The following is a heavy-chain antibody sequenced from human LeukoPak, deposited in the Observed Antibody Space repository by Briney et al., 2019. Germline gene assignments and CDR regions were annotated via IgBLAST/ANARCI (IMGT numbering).Heavy chain of an antibody. V-gene: IGHV3-23*01. Sequence: GGSLRLSCAASGFTFSSYAMSWVRQAPGKGLEWVSAISGSGGSTYYADSVKGRFTISRDNSKNTLYLQMNSLRAEDTAVYYCAISPLIRYYDSSGSIRNFDYWGQGTLVTVSS. CDR3: AISPLIRYYDSSGSIRNFDY. J-gene: IGHJ4*02. CDR2: ISGSGGST. D-gene: IGHD3-22*01. CDR1: GFTFSSYA.